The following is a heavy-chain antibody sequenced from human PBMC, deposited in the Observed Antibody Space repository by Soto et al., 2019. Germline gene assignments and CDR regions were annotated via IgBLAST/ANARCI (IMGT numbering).Heavy chain of an antibody. Sequence: QVQLVQSGAEVKKPGSSVKVYCKASGGTFSSYAISWVRQAPGQGLEWMGGIIPIFGTANYAQTFQGIVTITAVKSTITAYMVLSSLRSEDTAVYYCAIGYCGGDCYPPYYFDYWGQGTLVTVSS. CDR3: AIGYCGGDCYPPYYFDY. CDR2: IIPIFGTA. CDR1: GGTFSSYA. D-gene: IGHD2-21*02. V-gene: IGHV1-69*06. J-gene: IGHJ4*02.